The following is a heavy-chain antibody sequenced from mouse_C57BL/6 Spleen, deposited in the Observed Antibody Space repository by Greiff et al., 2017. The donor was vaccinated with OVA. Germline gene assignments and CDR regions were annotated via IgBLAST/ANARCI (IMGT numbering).Heavy chain of an antibody. CDR2: IFPGSGST. CDR1: GYTFTDYY. Sequence: QVQLKESGPELVKPGASVKISCKASGYTFTDYYINWVKQRPGQGLEWIGWIFPGSGSTYYNEKFKGKATLTVDKSSSTAYMLLSSLTSEDSAVYFCFITTVVEPGDYWGQGTSVTVSS. D-gene: IGHD1-1*01. J-gene: IGHJ4*01. V-gene: IGHV1-75*01. CDR3: FITTVVEPGDY.